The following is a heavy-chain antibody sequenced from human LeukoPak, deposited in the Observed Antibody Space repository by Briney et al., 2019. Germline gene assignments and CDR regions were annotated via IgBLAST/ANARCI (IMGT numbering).Heavy chain of an antibody. J-gene: IGHJ4*02. V-gene: IGHV1-46*01. CDR1: GYTFTSYY. D-gene: IGHD3-10*01. CDR3: ARDTDYYGSGSYYRGIDY. Sequence: ASVKVSCKASGYTFTSYYMHWVRQAPGQGLEWMGIINPSGGSTSYAQKLQGRVTMTTDTSTSTAYMELRSLRSDDTAVYYCARDTDYYGSGSYYRGIDYWGQGTLVTVSS. CDR2: INPSGGST.